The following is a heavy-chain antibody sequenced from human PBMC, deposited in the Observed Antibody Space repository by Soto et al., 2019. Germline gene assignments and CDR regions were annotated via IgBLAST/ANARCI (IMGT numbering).Heavy chain of an antibody. CDR1: GFTFSSYA. CDR2: ISYDGSNK. V-gene: IGHV3-30-3*01. Sequence: GGSLRLSCAASGFTFSSYAMHWVRQAPGKGLEWVAVISYDGSNKYYADSVKGRFTISRDNSKNTLYLQMNSLRAEDTAVYYCGRDTRESSNRYASRLDGWGQ. J-gene: IGHJ6*02. CDR3: GRDTRESSNRYASRLDG. D-gene: IGHD6-13*01.